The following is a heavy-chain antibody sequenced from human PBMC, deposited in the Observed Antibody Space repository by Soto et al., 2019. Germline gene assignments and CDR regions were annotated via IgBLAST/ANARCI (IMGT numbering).Heavy chain of an antibody. CDR3: ANCMQAYWNYFAHHI. Sequence: EVKLMEAGGGLVQPGGSLRLSCAASGFTFSTYSMSWVRQAPGKGLEWVAHVTASGGTTYYADSVKGRFTIASNSSRNTLYLQMSSLRAEDTALYCCANCMQAYWNYFAHHIWGQGTMVTVSS. CDR1: GFTFSTYS. V-gene: IGHV3-23*01. CDR2: VTASGGTT. D-gene: IGHD1-7*01. J-gene: IGHJ3*02.